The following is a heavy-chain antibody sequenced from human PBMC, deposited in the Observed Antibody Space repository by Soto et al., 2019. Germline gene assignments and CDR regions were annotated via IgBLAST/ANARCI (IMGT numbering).Heavy chain of an antibody. CDR1: GGSISSNGYY. V-gene: IGHV4-39*01. CDR2: IYYSGST. J-gene: IGHJ4*02. CDR3: ARHVAYSYGYGDY. Sequence: SETLSLTCTVSGGSISSNGYYWGWIRQPPGKGLDWIGSIYYSGSTYYNPSLKSRVTISVDTSKNQFSLKLSSVTAADTAVYYCARHVAYSYGYGDYWGQGTRVTVSS. D-gene: IGHD5-18*01.